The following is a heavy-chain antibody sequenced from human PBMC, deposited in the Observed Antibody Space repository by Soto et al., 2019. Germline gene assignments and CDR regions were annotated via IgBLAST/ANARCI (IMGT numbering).Heavy chain of an antibody. V-gene: IGHV3-30*18. Sequence: QVQLVESGGGVVQPGRSLRLSCAASGFTFSSYGMHWVRQAPGKGLEWVAVISYVGSNKYYADSVKGRFTISRDNSKNTLYLQMNSLRAEDTAVYYCAKDRGVVVTAVRYFQHWGQGTLVTVSS. CDR2: ISYVGSNK. D-gene: IGHD2-21*02. CDR1: GFTFSSYG. J-gene: IGHJ1*01. CDR3: AKDRGVVVTAVRYFQH.